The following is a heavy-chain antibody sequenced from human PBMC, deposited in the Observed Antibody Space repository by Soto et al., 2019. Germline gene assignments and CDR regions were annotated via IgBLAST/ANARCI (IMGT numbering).Heavy chain of an antibody. CDR2: IYSGGNT. J-gene: IGHJ6*02. Sequence: EVQLVETGGGLIQPGGSLRLSCAASDFSVSNNYMTWVRQAPGKGLEWVSVIYSGGNTYYADNVKGRFTISRDSSTNTLYLQMNSLRVEDTAVYYCSRGMDGMDVWGQRTTVTVSS. CDR1: DFSVSNNY. CDR3: SRGMDGMDV. V-gene: IGHV3-53*02.